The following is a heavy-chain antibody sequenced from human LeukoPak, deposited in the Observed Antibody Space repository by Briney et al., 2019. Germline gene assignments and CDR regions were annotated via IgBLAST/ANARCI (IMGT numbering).Heavy chain of an antibody. D-gene: IGHD6-19*01. CDR1: GGTFSSYA. J-gene: IGHJ4*02. Sequence: GASVKVSCKASGGTFSSYAISWVRQAPGQGLEWMGGIIPIFGTANYAQKFQGRVTITADESTSTAYMELSSLRSEDTAVYYCASSPGIAVAGPLSDWGQGTLVTVSS. CDR2: IIPIFGTA. V-gene: IGHV1-69*13. CDR3: ASSPGIAVAGPLSD.